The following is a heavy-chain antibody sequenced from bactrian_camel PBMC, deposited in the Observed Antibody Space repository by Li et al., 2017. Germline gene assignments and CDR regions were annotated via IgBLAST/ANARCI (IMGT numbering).Heavy chain of an antibody. CDR1: GITFDDYD. J-gene: IGHJ4*01. CDR3: APVAVIQGLGLRTCDEFAGY. Sequence: HVQLVESGGGLVQPGGSLRLSCAVSGITFDDYDMAWVRQAPGKGLEWVSGIYSDGSNTCYADSVKGRFTISQDHAKNTMTLQMNSLKPEDTAVYYCAPVAVIQGLGLRTCDEFAGYWGQGTQVTVSS. D-gene: IGHD1*01. CDR2: IYSDGSNT. V-gene: IGHV3S7*01.